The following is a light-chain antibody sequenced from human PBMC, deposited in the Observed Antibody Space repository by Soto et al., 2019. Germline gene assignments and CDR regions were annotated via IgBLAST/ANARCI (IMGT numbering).Light chain of an antibody. CDR3: SSYTTSSTQV. CDR2: EVS. CDR1: SSDVGYYNY. Sequence: QSALTQPASVSGSPGQSITISCTGTSSDVGYYNYVSWYQHHPGKAPKLMIYEVSNRPSGVSSRFSGSKSGNTASLTISGLLTEDEADYYCSSYTTSSTQVFGGGTKLTVL. V-gene: IGLV2-14*01. J-gene: IGLJ3*02.